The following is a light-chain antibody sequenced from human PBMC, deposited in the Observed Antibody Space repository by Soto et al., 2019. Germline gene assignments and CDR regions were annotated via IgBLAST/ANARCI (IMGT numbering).Light chain of an antibody. CDR2: KDS. J-gene: IGLJ3*02. CDR3: QSADSRGTYRV. V-gene: IGLV3-25*02. CDR1: ALPKQY. Sequence: SYELTQPPSVSVSPGQTARITCSGDALPKQYAYWYQQKPGQAPVLVIYKDSERPSGIPERFSGSSSGTTVTLTISGVQAEAEADYYCQSADSRGTYRVFGGGTKLTVL.